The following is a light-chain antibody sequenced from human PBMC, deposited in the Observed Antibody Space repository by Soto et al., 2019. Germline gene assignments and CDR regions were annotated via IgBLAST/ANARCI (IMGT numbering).Light chain of an antibody. CDR3: HHYET. Sequence: EIVLTQSPGTLSLSPGDRATLSCRASQSVSRSYLGWYQQKPGQAPRLLMYGASIRAAGVSDRFSGSGSGTEFTLTISRLEPEDFTVYYCHHYETFGQGTKVEIK. J-gene: IGKJ1*01. CDR2: GAS. V-gene: IGKV3-20*01. CDR1: QSVSRSY.